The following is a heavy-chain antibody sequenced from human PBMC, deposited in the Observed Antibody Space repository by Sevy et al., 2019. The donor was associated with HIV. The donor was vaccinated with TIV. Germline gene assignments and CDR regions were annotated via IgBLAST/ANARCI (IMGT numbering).Heavy chain of an antibody. D-gene: IGHD1-1*01. CDR2: ISGSGGYT. CDR3: EAITTAGRDY. V-gene: IGHV3-23*01. Sequence: GGSLRLSCAASGFIFNSYVMSWVRQAPGKGLEWVSSISGSGGYTYYADSVKGRFPISRDNSNNMLYLQMNSLRAEDTAVYYCEAITTAGRDYWGQGTLVTVSS. CDR1: GFIFNSYV. J-gene: IGHJ4*02.